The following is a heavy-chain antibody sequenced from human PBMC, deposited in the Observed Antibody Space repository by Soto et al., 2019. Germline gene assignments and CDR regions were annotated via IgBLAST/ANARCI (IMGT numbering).Heavy chain of an antibody. Sequence: PGESLKISCKGSGYSFTSYWIGWVRQMPGKGLEWMGIIYPGDSDTRYSPSFQGQVTISADKSISTAYLQWSSLKASDTAMYYCARVAAVAVHCERYYKTGMDILSQETSVTVSS. V-gene: IGHV5-51*01. CDR1: GYSFTSYW. CDR3: ARVAAVAVHCERYYKTGMDI. CDR2: IYPGDSDT. D-gene: IGHD6-19*01. J-gene: IGHJ6*02.